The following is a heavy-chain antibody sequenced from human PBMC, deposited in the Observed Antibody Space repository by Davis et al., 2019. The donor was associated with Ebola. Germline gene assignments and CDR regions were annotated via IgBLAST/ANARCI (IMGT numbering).Heavy chain of an antibody. CDR2: IIPIFGTA. V-gene: IGHV1-69*05. CDR1: GGTFSSYA. D-gene: IGHD2-2*01. CDR3: ARAVVPAALYYYYYGMDV. Sequence: SVKVSCKASGGTFSSYAISWVRQAPGQGLEWMGGIIPIFGTANYAQKFQGRVTITRDTSASTAYMELSSLRSEDTAVYYCARAVVPAALYYYYYGMDVWGQGTTVTVSS. J-gene: IGHJ6*02.